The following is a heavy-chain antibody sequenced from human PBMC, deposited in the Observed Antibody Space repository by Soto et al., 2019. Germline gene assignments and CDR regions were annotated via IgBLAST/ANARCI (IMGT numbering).Heavy chain of an antibody. V-gene: IGHV1-69*13. Sequence: GASVKVSCKASGVSFSNFGISWVRQAPGQGLEWVGGIVPVFGRPNYAQRFRGRLTITADESTSTGYMELISLRSDDTAVYYCAREGSGYNFWGQGTQVTVSS. CDR3: AREGSGYNF. CDR2: IVPVFGRP. D-gene: IGHD5-12*01. CDR1: GVSFSNFG. J-gene: IGHJ4*02.